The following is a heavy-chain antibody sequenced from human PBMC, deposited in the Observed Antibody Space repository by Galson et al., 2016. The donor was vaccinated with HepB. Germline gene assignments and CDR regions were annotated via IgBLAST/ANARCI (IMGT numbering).Heavy chain of an antibody. CDR2: ISGSGGST. Sequence: SLRLSCAATGFTFSSYAMNWVRQAPGKGLEWVSSISGSGGSTYYAGSVRGRFTISRDNSNNTLYLQMNSLRAEDTAVYYCAKVGDSSGYPYFDYWGQGTVVTFSS. D-gene: IGHD3-22*01. V-gene: IGHV3-23*01. CDR3: AKVGDSSGYPYFDY. CDR1: GFTFSSYA. J-gene: IGHJ4*02.